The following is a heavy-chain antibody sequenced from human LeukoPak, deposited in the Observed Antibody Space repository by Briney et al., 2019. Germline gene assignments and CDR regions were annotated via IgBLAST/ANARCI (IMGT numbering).Heavy chain of an antibody. D-gene: IGHD5-12*01. J-gene: IGHJ4*02. V-gene: IGHV4-4*09. CDR3: ARIPLGYSGAYYFDY. CDR2: ISSSGSV. CDR1: RDSISGSIRSYY. Sequence: SETLSLTCTVSRDSISGSIRSYYWSWLRQPPGKGLEWIGYISSSGSVNDNPSLRRRVTISVDTSKNQFFLNLSSVSAADTAVYYCARIPLGYSGAYYFDYWGQGTLVTVSP.